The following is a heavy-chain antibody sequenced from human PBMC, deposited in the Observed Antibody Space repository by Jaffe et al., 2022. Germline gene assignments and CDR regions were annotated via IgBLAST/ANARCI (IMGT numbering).Heavy chain of an antibody. CDR3: AKDYCSGGTCYGHYFDY. J-gene: IGHJ4*02. CDR2: ISFDGGSS. V-gene: IGHV3-30*18. Sequence: QVQLVESGGGVVQPGRSLRLSCAASGFTFSTYGIHWVRQAPGKGLEWVAFISFDGGSSQYGDSVKGRFSISRDISKNTLYLQMNSLRPEDTAVYYCAKDYCSGGTCYGHYFDYWGQGTLVTVSS. CDR1: GFTFSTYG. D-gene: IGHD2-15*01.